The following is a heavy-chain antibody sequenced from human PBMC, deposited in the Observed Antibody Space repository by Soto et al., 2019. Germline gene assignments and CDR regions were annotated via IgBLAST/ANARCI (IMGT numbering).Heavy chain of an antibody. CDR2: IYYSGCT. CDR3: ASFREQHLCFYY. CDR1: GGSVSSVNYY. D-gene: IGHD6-13*01. V-gene: IGHV4-61*01. Sequence: QVQLQESGPGLVKPSETLSLTCTVSGGSVSSVNYYWSWIRQPPGKGLEWIAYIYYSGCTNYNPSLKRRVTISVDTSKNQFSLKLSSVTAADTAVYYCASFREQHLCFYYWGQGALVTVSS. J-gene: IGHJ4*02.